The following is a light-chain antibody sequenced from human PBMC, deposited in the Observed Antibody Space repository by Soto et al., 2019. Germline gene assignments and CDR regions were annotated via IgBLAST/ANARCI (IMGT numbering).Light chain of an antibody. CDR3: KSYAGSNTYV. J-gene: IGLJ1*01. Sequence: QSVLTQPPSASGSPRQSVTISCTGIKNDIGVYDFVSWYQHHPGKAPRLIIYEVVQRPSGVPDRFSGSKSGDTASLTVSGLQAADEADYFCKSYAGSNTYVFGSGTKVTVL. V-gene: IGLV2-8*01. CDR1: KNDIGVYDF. CDR2: EVV.